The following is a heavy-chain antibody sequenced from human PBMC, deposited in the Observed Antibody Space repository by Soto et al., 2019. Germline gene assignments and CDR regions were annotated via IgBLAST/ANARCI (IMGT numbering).Heavy chain of an antibody. D-gene: IGHD6-6*01. V-gene: IGHV3-23*01. Sequence: CGSRRLSCAASGCTFSSYAMSWVLQAPGKGLEWVSAISGSGGSTYYADPVTGRFTISRDNSKTTLYLQMHSLRAEHTAVYYCAKSPCSAPPGGYYYGMDVWGQGTTVTVSS. CDR2: ISGSGGST. J-gene: IGHJ6*02. CDR1: GCTFSSYA. CDR3: AKSPCSAPPGGYYYGMDV.